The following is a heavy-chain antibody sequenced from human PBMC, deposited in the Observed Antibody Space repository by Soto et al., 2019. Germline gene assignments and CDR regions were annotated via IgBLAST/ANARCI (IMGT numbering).Heavy chain of an antibody. J-gene: IGHJ4*02. CDR2: ISYDGSDK. CDR3: AKVVGSF. CDR1: GFTFSSYG. Sequence: AGGSLRLSCAASGFTFSSYGMHWVRQAPGKGLEWVAVISYDGSDKYYADSVEGRFSISRDNSKNTLYLQMNSLKTEDTAVYYCAKVVGSFWGQGTLVTVSS. V-gene: IGHV3-30*18. D-gene: IGHD3-10*01.